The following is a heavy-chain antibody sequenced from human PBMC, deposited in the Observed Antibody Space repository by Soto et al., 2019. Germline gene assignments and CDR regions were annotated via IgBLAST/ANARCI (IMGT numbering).Heavy chain of an antibody. J-gene: IGHJ4*02. Sequence: DVQLVESGGVVVQPGGSLRLSCAAAGFTFDDYTMHWIRQAPGKGLEWVALITWDGGFTYYADSVKGRFTISRDNSKNSLYLQMNGLGTEDTALYYCARDPRTSGWYYFDYWGQGTLVTVSS. V-gene: IGHV3-43*01. CDR3: ARDPRTSGWYYFDY. D-gene: IGHD6-19*01. CDR1: GFTFDDYT. CDR2: ITWDGGFT.